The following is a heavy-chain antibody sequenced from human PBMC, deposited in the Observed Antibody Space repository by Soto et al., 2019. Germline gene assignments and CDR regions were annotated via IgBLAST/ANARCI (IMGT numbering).Heavy chain of an antibody. V-gene: IGHV4-39*01. J-gene: IGHJ3*02. CDR2: IYYSGST. Sequence: SETLSFTCTVSGGSISSSSYYWGWIRQPPGKGLEWIGSIYYSGSTYYNPSLKSRVTISVDTSKNQFSLKLSSVTAADTAVYYCARQGPGRYAFDIWGQGTMVTVSS. CDR1: GGSISSSSYY. D-gene: IGHD6-19*01. CDR3: ARQGPGRYAFDI.